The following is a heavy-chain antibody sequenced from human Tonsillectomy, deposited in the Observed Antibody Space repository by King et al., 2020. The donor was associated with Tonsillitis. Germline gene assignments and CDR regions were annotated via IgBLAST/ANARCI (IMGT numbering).Heavy chain of an antibody. CDR2: ISYDGSNK. Sequence: VQLVESGGGVVQPGRSLRFSCSASGFTFSSYVMYWVRQAPGKGLEWVALISYDGSNKYYADSVKGRFTISRDNSKNTLYLQMNSLRAEDTALYYCARGGDTAMRCHFDYWGQGTLVTVSS. V-gene: IGHV3-30-3*01. J-gene: IGHJ4*02. CDR1: GFTFSSYV. D-gene: IGHD5-18*01. CDR3: ARGGDTAMRCHFDY.